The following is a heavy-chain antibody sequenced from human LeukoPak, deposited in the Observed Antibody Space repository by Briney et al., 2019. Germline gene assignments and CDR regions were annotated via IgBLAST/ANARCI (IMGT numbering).Heavy chain of an antibody. V-gene: IGHV1-18*01. CDR3: ARVVMITFGGVIAKDY. D-gene: IGHD3-16*02. CDR1: GYTFTSYG. CDR2: ISAYNGNT. Sequence: ASVKVSCKASGYTFTSYGISWVRQAPGQGLEGMGWISAYNGNTNYAQKLQGRVTMNTDTSTSTAYMEMRSLRSDDTAVYYCARVVMITFGGVIAKDYWGQGTLVTVSS. J-gene: IGHJ4*02.